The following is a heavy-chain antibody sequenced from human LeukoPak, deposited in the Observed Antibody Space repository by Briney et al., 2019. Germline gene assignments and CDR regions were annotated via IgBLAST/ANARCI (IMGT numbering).Heavy chain of an antibody. CDR3: ASRSAETAMITEDY. J-gene: IGHJ4*02. V-gene: IGHV4-34*01. CDR1: GGSFSGYY. CDR2: INHSGST. Sequence: SETLSLTCAVYGGSFSGYYWSWIRQPPGKGLEWIGEINHSGSTNYNPSLKSRVTISVDTSKNQFSLKLSSVTAADTAVYYCASRSAETAMITEDYWGQGTLVTVSS. D-gene: IGHD5-18*01.